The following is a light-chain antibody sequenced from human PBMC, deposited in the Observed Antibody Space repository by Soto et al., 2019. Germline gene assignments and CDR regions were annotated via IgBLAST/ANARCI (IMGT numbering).Light chain of an antibody. Sequence: EIVLTQSPATLSFSPCERATLSFLASQSVNRYLVWYQQKPGQAPRLLMYDASKRATGIPARFSGSGSGTDFTLTISSLEPEDFAVYYCQQRDIWPWTFGQGTKVDNK. V-gene: IGKV3-11*01. CDR1: QSVNRY. J-gene: IGKJ1*01. CDR3: QQRDIWPWT. CDR2: DAS.